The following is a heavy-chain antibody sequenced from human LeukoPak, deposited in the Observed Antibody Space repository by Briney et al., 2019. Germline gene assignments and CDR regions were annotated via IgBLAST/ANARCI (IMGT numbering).Heavy chain of an antibody. D-gene: IGHD2-2*02. CDR2: ISGSGAST. V-gene: IGHV3-23*01. Sequence: GGSLRLSCASSGFSFSGYAMSWVRQAPGKGLELVSTISGSGASTFYADSVRGRFITSKDIPSNTVYLQMNSLRAEDTAVYYCAKGSRGYTNYYFDYWGQGTLVTVSS. CDR3: AKGSRGYTNYYFDY. J-gene: IGHJ4*02. CDR1: GFSFSGYA.